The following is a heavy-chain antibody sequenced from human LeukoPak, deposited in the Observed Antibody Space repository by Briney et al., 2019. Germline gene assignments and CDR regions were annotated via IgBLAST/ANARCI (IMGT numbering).Heavy chain of an antibody. D-gene: IGHD3-3*01. CDR1: GFTFSSYT. CDR2: MSYDGSNK. Sequence: GGSLRLSCAASGFTFSSYTMNWVRQAPGKGLEWVADMSYDGSNKYYADSVKGRFTISRDNAKNSLYLQMNSLRAEDTAVYYCARERDDYYFDYWGQGTLVTVSS. V-gene: IGHV3-30-3*01. CDR3: ARERDDYYFDY. J-gene: IGHJ4*02.